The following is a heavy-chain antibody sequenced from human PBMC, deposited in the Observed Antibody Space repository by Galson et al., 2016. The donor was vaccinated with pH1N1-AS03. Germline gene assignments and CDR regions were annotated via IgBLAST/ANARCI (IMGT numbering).Heavy chain of an antibody. Sequence: ETLSLTCTVSGGSISSHYWNWIRQPPGKGLEWIGYINYSGSTNYNPSLKSRVTISVEPSKNQFSLKLSSVTAADTAVYYCARHDYGAYVGWFDPLGQGTLVTVSS. V-gene: IGHV4-59*11. D-gene: IGHD4-17*01. CDR3: ARHDYGAYVGWFDP. CDR2: INYSGST. J-gene: IGHJ5*02. CDR1: GGSISSHY.